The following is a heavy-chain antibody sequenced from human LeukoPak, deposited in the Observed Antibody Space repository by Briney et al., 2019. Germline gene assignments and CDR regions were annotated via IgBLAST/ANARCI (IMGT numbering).Heavy chain of an antibody. D-gene: IGHD1-26*01. CDR1: GGSITNYF. CDR2: IYYSGST. V-gene: IGHV4-59*01. Sequence: SETLSLTCTVSGGSITNYFWTWIRQPPGEGLEWIGYIYYSGSTNYNPSLKSRVTISLDTSKNQFSLKLSSVTAADTAVYYCARSKWGYAFDIWGQETMATVSS. CDR3: ARSKWGYAFDI. J-gene: IGHJ3*02.